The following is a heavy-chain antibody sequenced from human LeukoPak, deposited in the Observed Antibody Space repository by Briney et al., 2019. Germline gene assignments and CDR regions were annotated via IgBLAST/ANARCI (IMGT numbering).Heavy chain of an antibody. CDR2: IKSKADGGTT. CDR1: GFIFSNAW. D-gene: IGHD3-3*01. CDR3: TTTVSSYDFWSGNAAFYFAMDV. Sequence: GGSLRLSCAASGFIFSNAWMNWVRQTPGKGLEWVGRIKSKADGGTTDYAAPVKGRFIISRDDSKKTLSLQMNSLKSEDTAVYYCTTTVSSYDFWSGNAAFYFAMDVWGQGTTVTVSS. J-gene: IGHJ6*02. V-gene: IGHV3-15*01.